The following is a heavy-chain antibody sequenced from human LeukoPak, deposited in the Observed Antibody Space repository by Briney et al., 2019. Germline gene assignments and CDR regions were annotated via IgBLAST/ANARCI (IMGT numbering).Heavy chain of an antibody. J-gene: IGHJ3*02. CDR2: IYADGST. CDR1: GASISSHY. Sequence: PSETLSLTCTVSGASISSHYWSWIRQSAAKGLEWIGRIYADGSTTYNPSLQSRVTMSVDMSKNQFSLKLSSVTAADTAVYYCARDCEGFSEGCGYGDAFDIWGQGTIVTVSS. CDR3: ARDCEGFSEGCGYGDAFDI. D-gene: IGHD6-13*01. V-gene: IGHV4-4*07.